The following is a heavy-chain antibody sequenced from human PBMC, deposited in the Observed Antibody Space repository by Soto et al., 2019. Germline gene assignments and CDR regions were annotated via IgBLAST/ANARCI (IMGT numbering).Heavy chain of an antibody. V-gene: IGHV3-30*03. CDR1: GFTFSSHA. CDR3: ARSYVQNRPIDY. D-gene: IGHD3-10*02. J-gene: IGHJ4*02. Sequence: SRRLSCAASGFTFSSHAMHWVRQAPGKGLEWVAVTSYDGRNRNHGDSVKGRFTMMRDTSTSTIYMELSSLRSEDTAVYYCARSYVQNRPIDYWGQGTLVTVSS. CDR2: TSYDGRNR.